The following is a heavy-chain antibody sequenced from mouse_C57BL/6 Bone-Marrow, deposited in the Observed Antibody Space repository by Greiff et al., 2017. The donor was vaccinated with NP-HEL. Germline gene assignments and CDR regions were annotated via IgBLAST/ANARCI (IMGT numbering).Heavy chain of an antibody. D-gene: IGHD1-1*01. J-gene: IGHJ3*01. CDR1: GYSITSGYY. Sequence: EVKVEESGPGLVKPSQSLSLTCSVTGYSITSGYYWNWIRQFPGNKLEWMGYISYDGSNNYNPSLKNRISITRDTSKNQFFLKLNSVTTEDTATYYCAREGYYGSSPRFAYWGQGTLVTVSA. V-gene: IGHV3-6*01. CDR3: AREGYYGSSPRFAY. CDR2: ISYDGSN.